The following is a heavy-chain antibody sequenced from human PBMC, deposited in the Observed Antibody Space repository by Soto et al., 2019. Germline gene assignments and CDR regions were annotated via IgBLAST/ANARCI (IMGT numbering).Heavy chain of an antibody. CDR1: GGTFSSYA. D-gene: IGHD7-27*01. CDR3: ARGGLNWGSTQYYYYYGMDV. CDR2: IIPIFGTA. J-gene: IGHJ6*02. V-gene: IGHV1-69*01. Sequence: QVQLVQSGAEVKKPGSSVKVSCKASGGTFSSYAISWVRQAPGQGLEWMGGIIPIFGTANYAQKFQGRVTITADESTSTAYMELSSLRSEDTAVYYCARGGLNWGSTQYYYYYGMDVWGQGTTVTV.